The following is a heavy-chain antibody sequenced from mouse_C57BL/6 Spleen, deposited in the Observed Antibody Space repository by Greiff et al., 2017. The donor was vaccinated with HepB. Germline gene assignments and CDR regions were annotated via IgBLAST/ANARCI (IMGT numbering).Heavy chain of an antibody. J-gene: IGHJ2*01. D-gene: IGHD1-1*02. CDR2: IHPNSGST. Sequence: QVQLQQPGAELVKPGASVKLSCKASGYTFTSYWMHWVKQRPGQGLEWIGMIHPNSGSTNYNEKFKSKATLTADKSSSTAYMQLSSLTSEDSAVYFCARRGGYYFDYWGQGTTLTVSS. V-gene: IGHV1-64*01. CDR1: GYTFTSYW. CDR3: ARRGGYYFDY.